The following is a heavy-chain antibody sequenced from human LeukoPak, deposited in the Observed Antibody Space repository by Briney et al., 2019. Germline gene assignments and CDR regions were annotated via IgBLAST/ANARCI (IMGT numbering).Heavy chain of an antibody. CDR1: EFTFSSYW. CDR3: ARDGGYCSGGSCYWEY. V-gene: IGHV3-7*01. CDR2: IKQDGSEK. Sequence: GGSLRLSCVASEFTFSSYWMSWVRQAPGKGLEWVANIKQDGSEKYYVDSVKGRFTISRDNAKNSLYLQMSSLRAEDTAVYYCARDGGYCSGGSCYWEYWGQRTLVTVSS. D-gene: IGHD2-15*01. J-gene: IGHJ4*02.